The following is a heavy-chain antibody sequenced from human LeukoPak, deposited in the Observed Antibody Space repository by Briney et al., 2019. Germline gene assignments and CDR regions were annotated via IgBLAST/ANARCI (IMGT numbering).Heavy chain of an antibody. V-gene: IGHV1-8*01. D-gene: IGHD2-15*01. Sequence: ASVKVSCKASGYTFTSYDINWVRQATGQGLEWMGWMNPNSGNTGYAQKFQGTVTMTRNTSISTAYMELSSLRSEDTAVYYCASYNCSGGSCYYPYYYYGMDVWGQGTTVTVSS. CDR3: ASYNCSGGSCYYPYYYYGMDV. J-gene: IGHJ6*02. CDR2: MNPNSGNT. CDR1: GYTFTSYD.